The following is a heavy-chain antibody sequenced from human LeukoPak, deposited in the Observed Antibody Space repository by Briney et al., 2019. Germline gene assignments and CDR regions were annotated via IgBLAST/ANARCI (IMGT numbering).Heavy chain of an antibody. CDR3: ARDMWFRDY. V-gene: IGHV4-34*01. J-gene: IGHJ4*02. CDR1: GGSFSGYY. D-gene: IGHD2-21*01. Sequence: PSETLSLTCAVYGGSFSGYYWSWLRQPPGKGLEWIGEINHSGSTNYNPSLKSRVTISVDTSKNQFSLKLSSVTAADTAVYYRARDMWFRDYWGQGTLVTVSS. CDR2: INHSGST.